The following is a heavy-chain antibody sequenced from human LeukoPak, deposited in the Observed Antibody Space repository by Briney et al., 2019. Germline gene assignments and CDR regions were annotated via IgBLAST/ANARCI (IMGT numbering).Heavy chain of an antibody. CDR2: IRYDGSNK. D-gene: IGHD1-26*01. CDR1: GFTLSNYG. CDR3: AKDHVSVGALGY. J-gene: IGHJ4*02. V-gene: IGHV3-30*02. Sequence: SGGSLRLSCAASGFTLSNYGMHWVRQAPGKGLEWVAFIRYDGSNKYYADSVKGRFTISRDNSKNTLYLQMNSLRAEDTAVYYCAKDHVSVGALGYWGQGTLVTVSS.